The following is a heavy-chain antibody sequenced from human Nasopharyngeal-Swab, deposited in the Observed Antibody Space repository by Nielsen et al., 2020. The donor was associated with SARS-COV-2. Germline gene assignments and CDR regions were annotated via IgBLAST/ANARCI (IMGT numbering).Heavy chain of an antibody. D-gene: IGHD3-10*01. CDR1: GYSINFGYY. J-gene: IGHJ4*02. Sequence: SETLSLTCTVSGYSINFGYYWGWIRQPPGRGLELIASISHSGNPYYNPSLKSRVTISVDTSKDQVSLELRSLTAADTAVYYCARGHGDGDYFDYWGQGTLVTVSS. CDR2: ISHSGNP. V-gene: IGHV4-38-2*02. CDR3: ARGHGDGDYFDY.